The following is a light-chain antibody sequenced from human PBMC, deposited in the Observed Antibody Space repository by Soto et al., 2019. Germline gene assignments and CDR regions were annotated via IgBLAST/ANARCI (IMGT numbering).Light chain of an antibody. CDR2: AAS. V-gene: IGKV1-17*01. J-gene: IGKJ1*01. CDR1: QGIGND. CDR3: LQHNSYPRT. Sequence: DIQMTQSPSSLSASVGDRVTITCRASQGIGNDLGWYQKKPGKAPKRLIYAASSLQSGVPSRFSGSGSGTEFTLTISSLQPEDFATYYCLQHNSYPRTFGQGTKVGIK.